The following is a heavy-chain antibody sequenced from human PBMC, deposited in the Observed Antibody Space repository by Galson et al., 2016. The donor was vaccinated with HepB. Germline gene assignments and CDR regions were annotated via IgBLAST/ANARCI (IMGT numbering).Heavy chain of an antibody. CDR1: GGSISGSNW. V-gene: IGHV4-4*02. CDR3: ARHRGYYDMDV. J-gene: IGHJ6*02. Sequence: ETLSLTCAVSGGSISGSNWWSWVRQPPGKGLEWIGEIYHSDSTNYNPSLKSRVTISVDKSKNQISLKLSSVTAADTAVYYCARHRGYYDMDVWGQGTTVTVSS. CDR2: IYHSDST.